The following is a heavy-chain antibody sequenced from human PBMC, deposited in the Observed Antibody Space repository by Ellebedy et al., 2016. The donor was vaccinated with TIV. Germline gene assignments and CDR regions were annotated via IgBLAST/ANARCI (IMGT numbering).Heavy chain of an antibody. D-gene: IGHD3-22*01. CDR3: ARDPMIWIFDY. Sequence: PGGSLRLSCAASGFTFNSYAMSWVRQAPGKGLEWVSAISGSGGSTYYADSVKGRFTISRDNAKNSLYLQMNSLRAEDTAVYYCARDPMIWIFDYWGQGTLVTVSS. CDR2: ISGSGGST. V-gene: IGHV3-23*01. J-gene: IGHJ4*02. CDR1: GFTFNSYA.